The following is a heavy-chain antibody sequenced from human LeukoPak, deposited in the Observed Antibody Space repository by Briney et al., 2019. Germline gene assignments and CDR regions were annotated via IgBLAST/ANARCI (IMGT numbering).Heavy chain of an antibody. D-gene: IGHD5-18*01. CDR2: ISYDGSNK. CDR1: GFTFSSYA. V-gene: IGHV3-30*04. Sequence: PGGSLRLSCAASGFTFSSYAMHWVRQAPGKGLEWVAVISYDGSNKYYADSVKGRFTISRDNSKNTLYLQMNSLRAEDTAVYYCAKDIGRVDTASTYMDVWGKGTTVTISS. J-gene: IGHJ6*03. CDR3: AKDIGRVDTASTYMDV.